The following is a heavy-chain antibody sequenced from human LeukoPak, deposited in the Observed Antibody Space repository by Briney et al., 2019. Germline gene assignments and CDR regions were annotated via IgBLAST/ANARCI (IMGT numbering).Heavy chain of an antibody. CDR1: GYTFTVYY. CDR3: ARVYSIRSFDY. V-gene: IGHV1-2*02. CDR2: INPNSGDT. D-gene: IGHD2-15*01. J-gene: IGHJ4*02. Sequence: ASVKVSCKASGYTFTVYYMHWVRQAPGQGHEWMGWINPNSGDTNYAQKFQGRVTMTRDTSINTAYMELTRLTSDDTAVYYCARVYSIRSFDYWGQGTLVTVSS.